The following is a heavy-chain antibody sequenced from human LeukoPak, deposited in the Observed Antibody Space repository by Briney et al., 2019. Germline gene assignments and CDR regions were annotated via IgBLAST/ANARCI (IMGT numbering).Heavy chain of an antibody. CDR2: IYYSGST. D-gene: IGHD4-11*01. J-gene: IGHJ5*02. Sequence: KPSETLSLTCTVSGGSISSSSYYWGWIRQPPGKGLEWIGSIYYSGSTYYNPSLKSRVTISVDTSKNQFSLKLSSVTAADTAVYYCAREWPPDSNYAPDWFDPWGQGTLVTVSS. CDR1: GGSISSSSYY. V-gene: IGHV4-39*07. CDR3: AREWPPDSNYAPDWFDP.